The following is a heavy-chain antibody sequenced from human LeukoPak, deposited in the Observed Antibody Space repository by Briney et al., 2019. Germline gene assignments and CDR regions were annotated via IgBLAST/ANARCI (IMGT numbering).Heavy chain of an antibody. CDR1: GFTFSSYS. J-gene: IGHJ5*02. D-gene: IGHD1-26*01. V-gene: IGHV3-23*01. Sequence: PGGSLRLSCAASGFTFSSYSMNWVRQAPGKGLDWVSGVSGSGGTTVYADSVKGRFTISRDNSKNTLYLQMNSLRAEDTAVYYCAKEGAYAALNAWGQGTLVSVSS. CDR2: VSGSGGTT. CDR3: AKEGAYAALNA.